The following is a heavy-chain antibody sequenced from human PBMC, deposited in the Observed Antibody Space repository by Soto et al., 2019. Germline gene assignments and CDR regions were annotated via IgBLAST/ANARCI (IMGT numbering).Heavy chain of an antibody. CDR3: SRRIFGGNRYYLDY. J-gene: IGHJ4*02. V-gene: IGHV2-70*17. Sequence: SGPTLVNPTQTLTLTCTFSGFSLSTGKMSVSWIRQPPGKALEWLARIDWDDDKFYNTSLKTRLTISKDTSKNQVVLTMTEMDTVDTAKYYFSRRIFGGNRYYLDYWGQGTLVTVSS. CDR2: IDWDDDK. CDR1: GFSLSTGKMS. D-gene: IGHD3-3*01.